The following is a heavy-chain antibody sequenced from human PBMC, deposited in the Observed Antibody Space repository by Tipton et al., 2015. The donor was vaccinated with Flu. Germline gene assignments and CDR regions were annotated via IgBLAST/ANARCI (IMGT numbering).Heavy chain of an antibody. V-gene: IGHV4-61*08. J-gene: IGHJ6*02. CDR1: GGSISSGGYY. CDR2: IYYSGST. Sequence: TLSLTCTVSGGSISSGGYYWSWIRQHPGKGLEWIGYIYYSGSTNYNPSLKSRVTISVDTSKNQFSLKLSSVTAADTAVYYCARDLVHYGMDVWGQGTTVTVSS. CDR3: ARDLVHYGMDV.